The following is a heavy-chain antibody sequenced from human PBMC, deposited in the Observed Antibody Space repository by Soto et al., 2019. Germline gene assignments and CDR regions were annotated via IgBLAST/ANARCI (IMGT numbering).Heavy chain of an antibody. CDR2: IYYSGTT. V-gene: IGHV4-39*07. J-gene: IGHJ5*02. Sequence: SETLSLTCTVSGVSLNSNIYYWGWVRQSPGKGLEWIGTIYYSGTTYYNPSLKSRVTISVDTSKNQFSLKLSSVTAADTAVYYCAREYGGNTLLDRFDPWGQGTLVTVSS. CDR3: AREYGGNTLLDRFDP. D-gene: IGHD2-15*01. CDR1: GVSLNSNIYY.